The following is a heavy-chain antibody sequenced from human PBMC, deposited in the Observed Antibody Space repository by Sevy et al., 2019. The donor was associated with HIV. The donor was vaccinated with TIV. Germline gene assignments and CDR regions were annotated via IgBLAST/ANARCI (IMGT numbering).Heavy chain of an antibody. CDR2: FDPEDDET. Sequence: ASVKVSCMVSGYTLSELSMHWVRQAPGKGLEWMGSFDPEDDETIYAQKFQGRVTMTEDTSTDTAYMELNNLRSEDTAVYYCATTKDYYDSSGSPFDYWGKGPWSPSPQ. D-gene: IGHD3-22*01. V-gene: IGHV1-24*01. CDR3: ATTKDYYDSSGSPFDY. J-gene: IGHJ4*03. CDR1: GYTLSELS.